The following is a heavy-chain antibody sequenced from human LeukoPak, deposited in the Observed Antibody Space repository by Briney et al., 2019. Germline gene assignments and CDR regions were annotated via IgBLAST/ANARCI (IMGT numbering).Heavy chain of an antibody. D-gene: IGHD3-22*01. CDR3: ALGGYPNYYYYYMDV. J-gene: IGHJ6*03. CDR2: TSGSGGST. CDR1: GFTFSSYA. Sequence: PGGSLRHSCAASGFTFSSYAMSWVRQAPGKGLEWVSATSGSGGSTYCADSVKGRFTISRDNSKNTLYLQMNSLRAEDTAVYYCALGGYPNYYYYYMDVWGKGTTVTVSS. V-gene: IGHV3-23*01.